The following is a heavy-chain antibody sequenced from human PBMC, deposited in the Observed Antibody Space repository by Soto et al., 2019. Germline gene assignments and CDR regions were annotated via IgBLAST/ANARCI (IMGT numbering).Heavy chain of an antibody. CDR3: ARGETVMVVAATGNYYYYYLDV. V-gene: IGHV4-34*01. J-gene: IGHJ6*03. CDR1: GGSFSGYY. CDR2: INHSGGT. Sequence: SETLFLTCAVYGGSFSGYYWSWIRQPPGKGLEWIGEINHSGGTNYNPSLKSRVTISVDTSKNQFSLKLNSVAAADTAVYYCARGETVMVVAATGNYYYYYLDVWGKGTTVTVSS. D-gene: IGHD2-15*01.